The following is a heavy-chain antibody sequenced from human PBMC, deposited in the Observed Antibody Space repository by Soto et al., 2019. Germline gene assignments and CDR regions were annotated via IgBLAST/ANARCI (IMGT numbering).Heavy chain of an antibody. Sequence: SLLLSCAASGFTFSSYSMNWVRPAPGKGLEWVAVISYDGSNKYYADSVKGRFTISRDNSKNTLYLQMNSLRAEDTAVYYCARPHEPGDAFDIWGQGTMVTVSS. CDR3: ARPHEPGDAFDI. J-gene: IGHJ3*02. V-gene: IGHV3-30*03. CDR1: GFTFSSYS. CDR2: ISYDGSNK.